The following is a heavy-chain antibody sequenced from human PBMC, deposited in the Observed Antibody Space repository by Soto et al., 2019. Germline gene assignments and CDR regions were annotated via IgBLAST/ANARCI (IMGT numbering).Heavy chain of an antibody. CDR2: IYYSGST. V-gene: IGHV4-59*06. CDR3: ASGTEVSPSWDV. J-gene: IGHJ6*02. Sequence: SETLSLTCTVSGGSISSYYWSWIRQHPGKGLEWIGYIYYSGSTYYNPSLKSRVTISVDTSKNQFSLKLSSVTAADTAVYYCASGTEVSPSWDVWGQGTTVTVSS. D-gene: IGHD1-26*01. CDR1: GGSISSYY.